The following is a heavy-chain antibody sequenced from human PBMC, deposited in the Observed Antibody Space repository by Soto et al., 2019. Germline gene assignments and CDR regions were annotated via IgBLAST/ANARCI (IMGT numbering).Heavy chain of an antibody. CDR2: IYYSGST. V-gene: IGHV4-59*01. CDR1: GGSISSYY. CDR3: ARATYYDIWSGYFAPRMDV. D-gene: IGHD3-3*01. J-gene: IGHJ6*04. Sequence: SETLSLTCTVSGGSISSYYWSWIRQPPGKGLEWIGYIYYSGSTNYNPSLKSRVTISVDTSKNQFSLKLSSVTAADTAVYYCARATYYDIWSGYFAPRMDVWGKGTTVTVSS.